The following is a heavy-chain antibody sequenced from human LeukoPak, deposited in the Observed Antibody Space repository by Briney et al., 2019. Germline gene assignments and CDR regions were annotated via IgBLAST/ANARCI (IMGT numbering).Heavy chain of an antibody. CDR1: GFTFSSYS. V-gene: IGHV4-30-4*08. J-gene: IGHJ4*02. CDR3: AREVGATTTPFDY. D-gene: IGHD1-26*01. CDR2: IYYSGST. Sequence: LRLSCAASGFTFSSYSMNWVRQPPGKGLEWIGYIYYSGSTYYNPSLKSRVTISVDTSKNQFSLKLSSVTAADTAVYYCAREVGATTTPFDYWGQGTLVTVSS.